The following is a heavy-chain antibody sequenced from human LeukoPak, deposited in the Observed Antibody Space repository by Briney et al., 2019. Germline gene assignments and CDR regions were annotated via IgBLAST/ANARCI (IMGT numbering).Heavy chain of an antibody. CDR1: GGSISSGSYY. CDR2: IYTSGST. V-gene: IGHV4-61*02. D-gene: IGHD3-22*01. J-gene: IGHJ3*02. Sequence: SETLSLTCTVSGGSISSGSYYWSWIRQPAGKGLEWIGRIYTSGSTNYNPSLKSRVTISVDTSKNQFSLKLSSVTAAYTAVYYCARDLYYYDSSGYYLWGFDIWGQGTMVTVSS. CDR3: ARDLYYYDSSGYYLWGFDI.